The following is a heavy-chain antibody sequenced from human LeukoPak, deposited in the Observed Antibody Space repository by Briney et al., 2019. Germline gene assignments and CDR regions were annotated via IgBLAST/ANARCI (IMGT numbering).Heavy chain of an antibody. CDR3: ARVGIILWFDP. Sequence: SETLSLTCTVSGGSISSGGYYWSRIRQHPGKGLEWIGYIYYSGSTYYNPSLKSRVTISVDTSKNQFSLKLSSVTAADTAVYYCARVGIILWFDPWGQGTLVTVSS. CDR2: IYYSGST. V-gene: IGHV4-31*03. CDR1: GGSISSGGYY. D-gene: IGHD3-3*01. J-gene: IGHJ5*02.